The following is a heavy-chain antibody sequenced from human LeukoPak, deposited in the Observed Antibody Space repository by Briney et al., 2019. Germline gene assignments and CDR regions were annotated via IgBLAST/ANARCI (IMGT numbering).Heavy chain of an antibody. CDR2: INHSGST. J-gene: IGHJ4*02. Sequence: PSETLSLTCAVYGGSFSGYYWSWIRQPPGKGLEWIGEINHSGSTNYNPSLKSRVTISVDTSKNQFSLKLSSVTAADTAVYYCARHYYDSSGYYYSAYYFDYWGQGTLVTVSS. V-gene: IGHV4-34*01. D-gene: IGHD3-22*01. CDR1: GGSFSGYY. CDR3: ARHYYDSSGYYYSAYYFDY.